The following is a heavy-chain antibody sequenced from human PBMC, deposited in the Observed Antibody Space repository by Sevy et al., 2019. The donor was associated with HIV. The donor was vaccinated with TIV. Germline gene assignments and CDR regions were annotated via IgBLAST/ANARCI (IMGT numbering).Heavy chain of an antibody. Sequence: GGSLRLSCAASGLTFSSYWMTWVRQAPGKGLEWVANINQGGSQEYYVDSVKGRFTISRDNAKNSLYLQINSLRAEDTAVYYCVTILPAGVPAEYFQHWGQGTLVTVSS. CDR3: VTILPAGVPAEYFQH. J-gene: IGHJ1*01. V-gene: IGHV3-7*03. CDR1: GLTFSSYW. D-gene: IGHD6-19*01. CDR2: INQGGSQE.